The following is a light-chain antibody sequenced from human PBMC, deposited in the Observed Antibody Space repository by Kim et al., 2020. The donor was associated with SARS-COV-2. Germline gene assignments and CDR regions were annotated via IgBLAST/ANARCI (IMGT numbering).Light chain of an antibody. CDR2: DGS. V-gene: IGKV3-11*01. CDR1: QNINYY. CDR3: QQRSKSRT. J-gene: IGKJ5*01. Sequence: IVLTQSPATLSVSPGESATLSCRASQNINYYLAWYQQRPGQAPRLLIYDGSNRATGIPARFSGSGSGTDFTLSISSLEPEDAAVYYCQQRSKSRTFGQGTRLEIK.